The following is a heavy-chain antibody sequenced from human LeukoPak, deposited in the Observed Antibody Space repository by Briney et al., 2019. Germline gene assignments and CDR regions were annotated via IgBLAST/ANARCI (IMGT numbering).Heavy chain of an antibody. V-gene: IGHV3-21*01. CDR2: ISSSSSYI. Sequence: GGSLRLSCAASGFTFSSYSMNWVRQAPGKGLEWVSSISSSSSYIYYADSVKGRFTISRDNAKNSLYLQMNSPRAEDTAVYYCARDPVGATITIDYWGQGTLVTVSS. CDR1: GFTFSSYS. CDR3: ARDPVGATITIDY. D-gene: IGHD1-26*01. J-gene: IGHJ4*02.